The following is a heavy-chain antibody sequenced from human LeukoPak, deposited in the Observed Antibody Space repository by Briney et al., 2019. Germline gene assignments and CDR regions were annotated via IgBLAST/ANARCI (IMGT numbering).Heavy chain of an antibody. D-gene: IGHD3-9*01. CDR2: IRYDGSNK. J-gene: IGHJ4*02. CDR1: GFTFSSYG. V-gene: IGHV3-30*02. CDR3: AKEPRTYYDILTGSAYYFDY. Sequence: PGGSLRLSCAASGFTFSSYGMHWVRQAPGKGLEWVAFIRYDGSNKYYADSVKGRFTVSRDNSKNTLYLQMNSLRAEDTAVYYCAKEPRTYYDILTGSAYYFDYWGQGTLVTVSS.